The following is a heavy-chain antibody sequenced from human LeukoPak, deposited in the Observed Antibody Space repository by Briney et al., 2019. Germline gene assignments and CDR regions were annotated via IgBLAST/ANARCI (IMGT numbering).Heavy chain of an antibody. Sequence: SQTLSLTCTASGVSITSYYWSWIRQPAGKGLEWVGSIYFSGSTDYNPSLKSRVTMSVDSSKTQFSLKLSSVTAADTAIYYCARGVIAAGGNDFDYWGQGTMVTVSS. J-gene: IGHJ4*02. D-gene: IGHD6-13*01. V-gene: IGHV4-4*07. CDR2: IYFSGST. CDR3: ARGVIAAGGNDFDY. CDR1: GVSITSYY.